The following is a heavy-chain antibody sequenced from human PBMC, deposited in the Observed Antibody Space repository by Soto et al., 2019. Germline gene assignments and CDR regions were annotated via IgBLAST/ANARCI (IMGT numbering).Heavy chain of an antibody. J-gene: IGHJ2*01. V-gene: IGHV1-69*12. D-gene: IGHD4-4*01. Sequence: QVQLVQSGAEVKKPGSSVKVSCKASGGTFSSYAISWVRQAPGQGLEWMGGIIPIFGTANYAQKFQGRVTIXXDXSXXTAYMALSSLRSEDTVVYYCARGPGTTVTFRYFDLWGRGALVTVSS. CDR2: IIPIFGTA. CDR3: ARGPGTTVTFRYFDL. CDR1: GGTFSSYA.